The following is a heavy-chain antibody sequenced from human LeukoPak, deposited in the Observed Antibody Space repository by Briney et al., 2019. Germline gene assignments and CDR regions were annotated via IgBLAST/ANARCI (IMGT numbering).Heavy chain of an antibody. V-gene: IGHV3-30-3*01. CDR1: GFTFSNYA. J-gene: IGHJ4*02. CDR3: VKDRTGPYTLDY. CDR2: ISDDGSRQ. Sequence: GGSLRLSCAATGFTFSNYAIHWGRQAPGKGLEWVAFISDDGSRQHYADSVKGRFTTSRDNSKNTLNLQMNSLRAEDTAVYYCVKDRTGPYTLDYWGQGTLVTVSS. D-gene: IGHD3-16*01.